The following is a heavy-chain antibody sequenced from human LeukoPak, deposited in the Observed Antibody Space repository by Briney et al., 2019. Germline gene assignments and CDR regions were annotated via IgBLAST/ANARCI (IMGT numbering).Heavy chain of an antibody. V-gene: IGHV3-23*01. CDR2: ISGSGGST. Sequence: GGSLRLSCAASGFTFSSYAMSWVRHAPGNGLEWVSAISGSGGSTYYADSVKGRFTISRDNSKNTLYLQMNSLRAEDTVVYYCAKSGADYDSSGYYFDYWGQGALVTVSS. D-gene: IGHD3-22*01. CDR1: GFTFSSYA. CDR3: AKSGADYDSSGYYFDY. J-gene: IGHJ4*02.